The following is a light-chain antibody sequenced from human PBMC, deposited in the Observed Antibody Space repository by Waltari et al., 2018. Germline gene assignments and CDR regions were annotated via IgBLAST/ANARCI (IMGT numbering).Light chain of an antibody. V-gene: IGKV3-11*01. Sequence: EIVLTQSPATLSLSPGERATLSCRASQSVSSSLAWYQHKPGQAPRLLIYDSSINVTGIPARFSGSVSGTDFTLTISSLEPEDFAVYYCQQRSKWPWAFGQGTKVEIK. CDR3: QQRSKWPWA. J-gene: IGKJ1*01. CDR2: DSS. CDR1: QSVSSS.